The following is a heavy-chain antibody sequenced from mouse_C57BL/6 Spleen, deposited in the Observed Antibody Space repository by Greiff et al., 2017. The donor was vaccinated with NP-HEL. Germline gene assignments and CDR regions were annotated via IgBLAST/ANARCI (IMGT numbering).Heavy chain of an antibody. Sequence: QVQLQQSGPELVKPGASVKISCKASGYAFSSSWLNWVKQRPGKGLEWIGRIYPGDGDTNYNGKFKGKATLTADKSSSTAYMQLSSLTSEDSAVYFGARTYYDYDEGFAYWGQGTLVTVSA. CDR2: IYPGDGDT. CDR1: GYAFSSSW. D-gene: IGHD2-4*01. V-gene: IGHV1-82*01. J-gene: IGHJ3*01. CDR3: ARTYYDYDEGFAY.